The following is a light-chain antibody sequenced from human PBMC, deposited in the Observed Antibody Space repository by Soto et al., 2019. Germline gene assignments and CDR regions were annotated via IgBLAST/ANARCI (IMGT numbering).Light chain of an antibody. CDR2: DVS. J-gene: IGLJ1*01. CDR1: SSDVGGYNY. V-gene: IGLV2-14*01. Sequence: QSVLTQPASVSGSPGQSITISCTGTSSDVGGYNYVSWYQQHPGKAPKLMIYDVSNRPSGVSNRFSGSKSGNTASLTISGLQAEDEVDYYCSSYTSSSTLGVFGTGTNVTVL. CDR3: SSYTSSSTLGV.